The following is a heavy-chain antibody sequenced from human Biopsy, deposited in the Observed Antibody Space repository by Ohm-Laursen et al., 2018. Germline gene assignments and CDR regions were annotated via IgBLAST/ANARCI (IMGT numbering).Heavy chain of an antibody. CDR3: ARVGVGAPSIDYFDS. V-gene: IGHV4-59*01. Sequence: GTLSLTCTVSGDSISTYYWSWIRQPPGKGLEWIGYVYYTGSTDYNPSLQSRVTISVDRSKNHFSLELSSVTAADTAVYYCARVGVGAPSIDYFDSWGQGALVTVSS. CDR2: VYYTGST. D-gene: IGHD1-26*01. J-gene: IGHJ4*02. CDR1: GDSISTYY.